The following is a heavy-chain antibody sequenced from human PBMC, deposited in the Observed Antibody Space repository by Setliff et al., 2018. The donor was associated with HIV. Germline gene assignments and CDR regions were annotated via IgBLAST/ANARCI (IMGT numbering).Heavy chain of an antibody. V-gene: IGHV4-34*01. CDR3: ARGDYHDSTGYEGLDS. CDR2: INHSGLS. CDR1: GGSFSGHY. D-gene: IGHD3-22*01. J-gene: IGHJ4*02. Sequence: SETLSLTCAVYGGSFSGHYWTWIRQPPGKGLEWIGEINHSGLSNFNPSLKSRLSIPVDTPKNQFSLKLTSVTATDTAVYYCARGDYHDSTGYEGLDSWGQGTLVTVSS.